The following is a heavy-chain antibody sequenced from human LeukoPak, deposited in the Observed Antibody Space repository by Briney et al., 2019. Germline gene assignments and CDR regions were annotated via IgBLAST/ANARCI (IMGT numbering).Heavy chain of an antibody. D-gene: IGHD5-12*01. Sequence: SETLSLTCIVSGSSISNYYWSWIRQPAGKGLEWIGRIYSSGSTNYNPSLKSRVTMSLDTSKNQFSLKLSSVTAADTAVYYCAREGRGTYVDYWGQGTLVTVSS. CDR1: GSSISNYY. J-gene: IGHJ4*02. V-gene: IGHV4-4*07. CDR2: IYSSGST. CDR3: AREGRGTYVDY.